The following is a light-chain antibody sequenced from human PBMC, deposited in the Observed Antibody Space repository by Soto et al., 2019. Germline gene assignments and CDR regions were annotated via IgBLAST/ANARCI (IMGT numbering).Light chain of an antibody. CDR1: QSVSNNY. V-gene: IGKV3-20*01. CDR2: GAS. Sequence: EIVLTQPPGTLSLSPGERATLSCRASQSVSNNYLAWYQQKPGQAPRLLIYGASTRATGIPHRFSGSGSGTDFSLTISRLEPEDFAVYYCQQYGSSPRTFGQGTKVDIK. CDR3: QQYGSSPRT. J-gene: IGKJ1*01.